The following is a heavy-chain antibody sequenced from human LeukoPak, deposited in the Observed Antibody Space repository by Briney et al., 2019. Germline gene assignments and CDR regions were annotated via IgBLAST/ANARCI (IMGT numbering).Heavy chain of an antibody. CDR1: GFTFSSYG. CDR2: IRYDGSNK. J-gene: IGHJ4*02. Sequence: PGGSLRLSCAASGFTFSSYGMRWVRQAPGKGLEWVAFIRYDGSNKYYADSVKGRFTISRDNSKNTLYLQMNSLRTEDTAVYYCAREFRVATVRLYYFDYWGQGTLVTVSS. V-gene: IGHV3-30*02. CDR3: AREFRVATVRLYYFDY. D-gene: IGHD4-11*01.